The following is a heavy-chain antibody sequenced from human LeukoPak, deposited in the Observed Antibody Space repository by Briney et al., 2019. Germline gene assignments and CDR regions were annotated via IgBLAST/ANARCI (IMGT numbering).Heavy chain of an antibody. Sequence: SETLSLTCAVYGGSFSGYYWSWIRQPPGKGLEWIGEINHSGSTNYNPSLKSRVTISVDTSKNQFSLKLSSVTAADTAVYYCAAGVTTYPPDYWGQGTLVTVSS. CDR3: AAGVTTYPPDY. CDR2: INHSGST. D-gene: IGHD4-17*01. CDR1: GGSFSGYY. V-gene: IGHV4-34*01. J-gene: IGHJ4*02.